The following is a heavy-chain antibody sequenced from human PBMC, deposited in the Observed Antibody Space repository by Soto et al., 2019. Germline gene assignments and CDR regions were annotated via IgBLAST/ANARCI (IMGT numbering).Heavy chain of an antibody. Sequence: GWSLRLSCEASGFPFSRYSLNLVRQAPGKGLEWVSSISSGGNDISYAESVEGRFFTSRDNVNNVLYLDINNLRPEDTAVYYCARMAYWGKGTLVTVSS. CDR1: GFPFSRYS. J-gene: IGHJ4*02. CDR3: ARMAY. CDR2: ISSGGNDI. V-gene: IGHV3-21*06.